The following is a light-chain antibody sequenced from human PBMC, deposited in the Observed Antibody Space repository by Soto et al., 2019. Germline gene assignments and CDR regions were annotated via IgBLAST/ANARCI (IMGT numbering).Light chain of an antibody. CDR1: QSISSSY. CDR2: GAS. CDR3: VQHGPSLILT. Sequence: EIVLTQSPGTLSLSPGERATLSCRASQSISSSYLAWYQQKPGQAPRLLIYGASNRAAGIPDRFSGSGSGTDFTLTISRLEPEDFAVYYCVQHGPSLILTVGGGTRVEI. V-gene: IGKV3-20*01. J-gene: IGKJ4*01.